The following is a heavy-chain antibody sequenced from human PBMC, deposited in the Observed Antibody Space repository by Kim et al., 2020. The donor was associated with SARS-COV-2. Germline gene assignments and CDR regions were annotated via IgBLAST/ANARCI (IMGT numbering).Heavy chain of an antibody. Sequence: YAVSVKSRITINPDTSKNQFSLQLNSVTPEDTAVYYCARDSSSWYPLFDYWGQGTLVTVSS. D-gene: IGHD6-13*01. V-gene: IGHV6-1*01. J-gene: IGHJ4*02. CDR3: ARDSSSWYPLFDY.